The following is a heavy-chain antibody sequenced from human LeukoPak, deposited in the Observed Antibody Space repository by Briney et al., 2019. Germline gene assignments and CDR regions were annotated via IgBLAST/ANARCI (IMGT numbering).Heavy chain of an antibody. CDR3: ARYYDSSGYYRYFDY. CDR2: IYYSGST. D-gene: IGHD3-22*01. CDR1: VGSISSGGYY. V-gene: IGHV4-31*03. J-gene: IGHJ4*02. Sequence: SQTLSLTCTVSVGSISSGGYYWSWIRQHPGRGLEWIGYIYYSGSTYYNPSLKSRVTISVDTSKNQFSLKLSSVTAADTAVYYCARYYDSSGYYRYFDYWGQGTLVTVSS.